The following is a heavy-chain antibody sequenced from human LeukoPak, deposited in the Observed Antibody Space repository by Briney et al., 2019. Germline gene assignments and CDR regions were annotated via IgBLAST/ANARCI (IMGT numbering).Heavy chain of an antibody. J-gene: IGHJ5*02. CDR2: INTNTGNP. D-gene: IGHD6-6*01. CDR3: ARNRGKQLVRNRNWFDP. Sequence: PWASVKVSCKASGYTFTSYAMNWVRQAPGQGLEWMGWINTNTGNPTYAQGFTGRFVFSLDTSVSTAYLQISSLKAEDTAVYYCARNRGKQLVRNRNWFDPWGQGTLVTVSS. CDR1: GYTFTSYA. V-gene: IGHV7-4-1*02.